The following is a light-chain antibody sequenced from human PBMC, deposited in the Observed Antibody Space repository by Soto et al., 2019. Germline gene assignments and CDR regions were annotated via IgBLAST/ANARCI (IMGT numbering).Light chain of an antibody. CDR1: SSDVGGYNY. Sequence: QSVLTQPASVSGSPGQSITISCTGTSSDVGGYNYVSRYQQHPGKAPKLMIYEVSNRPSGVSNRFSGSKSDNTASLTISGLQAEDEADYYCSSYTSSSTYVFGTGTKVTVL. CDR3: SSYTSSSTYV. CDR2: EVS. J-gene: IGLJ1*01. V-gene: IGLV2-14*01.